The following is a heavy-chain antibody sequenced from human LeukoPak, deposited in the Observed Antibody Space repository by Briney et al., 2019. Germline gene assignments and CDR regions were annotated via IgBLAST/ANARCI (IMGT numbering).Heavy chain of an antibody. J-gene: IGHJ4*02. V-gene: IGHV4-30-4*01. CDR1: GGSISSGDYY. Sequence: PSETLSLTCTVSGGSISSGDYYWSWIRQPPGKGLEWIGYIYYSGSTYYNPSLKSRVTISVDTSKNQFSLNLSSVTAADTAVYYCARDIYRTSAYFDYWGQGTLVTVSS. CDR2: IYYSGST. D-gene: IGHD3-22*01. CDR3: ARDIYRTSAYFDY.